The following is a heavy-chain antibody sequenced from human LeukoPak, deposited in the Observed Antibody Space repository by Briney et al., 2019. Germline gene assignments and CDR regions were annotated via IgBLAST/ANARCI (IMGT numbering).Heavy chain of an antibody. Sequence: SETLSLTCTVSGGSISSSSYYWGWIRQPPGKGLEWIGSIYYSGSTYYNASLKSRVTVSVDTSKNQFSLSLSSVTAADTAVYYCARLGGYHDPPDYWGQGTLVTVSS. CDR3: ARLGGYHDPPDY. J-gene: IGHJ4*02. CDR1: GGSISSSSYY. V-gene: IGHV4-39*01. D-gene: IGHD3-16*02. CDR2: IYYSGST.